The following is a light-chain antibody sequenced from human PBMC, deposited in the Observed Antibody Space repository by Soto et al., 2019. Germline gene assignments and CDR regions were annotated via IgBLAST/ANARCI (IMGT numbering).Light chain of an antibody. CDR2: GAT. J-gene: IGKJ5*01. Sequence: ETVMAQSPATLSLSAGERATLSCRASQSVSTNLAWYQQKPGQAPRLLISGATTRATGIPARFSGSGSGTEFTLTISSLQSEDFAIYYCQQYNNWPPITFGQGTRLEIK. V-gene: IGKV3-15*01. CDR3: QQYNNWPPIT. CDR1: QSVSTN.